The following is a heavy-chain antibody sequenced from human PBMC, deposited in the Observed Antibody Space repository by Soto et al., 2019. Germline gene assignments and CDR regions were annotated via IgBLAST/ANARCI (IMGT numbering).Heavy chain of an antibody. CDR1: GYTFTNYW. CDR3: ASAGYGDYASGMDV. J-gene: IGHJ6*02. CDR2: IYPGDSDT. D-gene: IGHD4-17*01. V-gene: IGHV5-51*01. Sequence: GESLKISCKGSGYTFTNYWIGWARQMPGKGLEWMGIIYPGDSDTRYSPSFQGHVTISVDKSISTAYLQWSTLKASDTAMYYCASAGYGDYASGMDVWGQGTTVTVSS.